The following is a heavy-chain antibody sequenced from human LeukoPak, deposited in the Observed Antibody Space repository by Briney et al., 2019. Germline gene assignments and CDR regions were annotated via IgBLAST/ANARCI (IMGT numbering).Heavy chain of an antibody. Sequence: SETLSLTCTVSGGSISSSSYYWGWIRQPPGKGLEWIGSIYYSGSTYYNPSLKSRVTISVDTSKNQFSLKLNSVTAADTAMYYCARVLTLFRGGFDYWGQGTLVTVSS. V-gene: IGHV4-39*07. CDR3: ARVLTLFRGGFDY. CDR2: IYYSGST. CDR1: GGSISSSSYY. J-gene: IGHJ4*02. D-gene: IGHD3-10*01.